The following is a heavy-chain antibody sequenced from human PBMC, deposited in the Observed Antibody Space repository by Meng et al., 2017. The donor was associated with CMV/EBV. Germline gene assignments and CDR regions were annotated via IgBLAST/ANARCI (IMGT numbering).Heavy chain of an antibody. CDR3: AIEHYYGSGSQFDY. Sequence: GSLRLSCTVSGYSISSGYYWGWIRQPPGKGLEWVGSIYHSGSTYYNPSLKSRVTISVDTSKNQFSLKLSSVTAADTAVYYCAIEHYYGSGSQFDYWGQGTLVTVSS. J-gene: IGHJ4*02. V-gene: IGHV4-38-2*02. D-gene: IGHD3-10*01. CDR2: IYHSGST. CDR1: GYSISSGYY.